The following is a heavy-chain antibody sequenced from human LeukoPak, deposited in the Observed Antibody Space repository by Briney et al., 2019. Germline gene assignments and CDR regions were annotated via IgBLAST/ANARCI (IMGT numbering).Heavy chain of an antibody. Sequence: GGSLRLSCAASGFTFSSYALSWVRQAPGKGLEWVSAISGSGGSTYYADSVKGRFTISRDNSKNTLYLQMNSLRAEDTAVYYCARTAIYYYYYMDVWGKGTTVTVSS. J-gene: IGHJ6*03. V-gene: IGHV3-23*01. CDR1: GFTFSSYA. CDR3: ARTAIYYYYYMDV. CDR2: ISGSGGST. D-gene: IGHD2-21*02.